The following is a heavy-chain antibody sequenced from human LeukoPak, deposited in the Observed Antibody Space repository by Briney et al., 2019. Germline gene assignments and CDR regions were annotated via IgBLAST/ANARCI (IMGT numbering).Heavy chain of an antibody. V-gene: IGHV4-34*01. CDR2: IYYSGST. D-gene: IGHD1-1*01. CDR1: GGSFSGCY. CDR3: ARRYKGWFDP. Sequence: SETLSLTCAVYGGSFSGCYWSWIRQPPGKGLEWIGSIYYSGSTYYNPSLKSRVTISVDTSKNQFSLKLSSVTAADTAVYYCARRYKGWFDPWGQGTLVTVSS. J-gene: IGHJ5*02.